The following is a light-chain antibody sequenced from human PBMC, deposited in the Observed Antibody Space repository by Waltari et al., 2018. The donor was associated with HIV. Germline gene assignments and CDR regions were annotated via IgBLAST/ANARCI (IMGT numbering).Light chain of an antibody. CDR1: QNINTN. CDR2: GAS. CDR3: QQYYSTPYT. J-gene: IGKJ2*01. V-gene: IGKV3-15*01. Sequence: EVVMTQSPDTLSVSPGERVSLSCTSSQNINTNLAWFQQKPGQSPRLLIYGASTRTSGTPVTFSASGSGTDFTLTISSLQAEDVALYYCQQYYSTPYTFGQGTKLEIK.